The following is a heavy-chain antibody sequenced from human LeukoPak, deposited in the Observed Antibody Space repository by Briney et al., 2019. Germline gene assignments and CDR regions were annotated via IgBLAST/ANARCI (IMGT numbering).Heavy chain of an antibody. D-gene: IGHD1-26*01. CDR1: GFTFSSYS. J-gene: IGHJ4*02. V-gene: IGHV3-21*01. CDR2: ISSSSSYI. Sequence: GGSLRLSCAASGFTFSSYSMNWVRQAPGKGLEWVSSISSSSSYIYYADSVKGRFTISRDNAKNSLYLQMNSLRAEDTAVYYCARERWELRRPFFDYWGQGTLVTVSS. CDR3: ARERWELRRPFFDY.